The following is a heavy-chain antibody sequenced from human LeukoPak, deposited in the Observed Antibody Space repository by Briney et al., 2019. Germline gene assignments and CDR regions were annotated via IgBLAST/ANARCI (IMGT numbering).Heavy chain of an antibody. CDR2: INNSGST. V-gene: IGHV4-34*01. Sequence: PSETLSLTCAVYGGSFSGYYWSWIRQPPGKGLEWIGEINNSGSTNYNPSLKSRVTISVDTSKNQFSLKLSSVTAADTAVYYCARWVGYCSSTSCYMDYWGQGTLVTVSS. CDR1: GGSFSGYY. CDR3: ARWVGYCSSTSCYMDY. J-gene: IGHJ4*02. D-gene: IGHD2-2*02.